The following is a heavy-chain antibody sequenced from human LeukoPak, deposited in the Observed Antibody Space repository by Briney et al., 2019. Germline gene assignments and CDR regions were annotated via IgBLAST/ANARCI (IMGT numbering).Heavy chain of an antibody. CDR1: GYTFTGYY. J-gene: IGHJ4*02. V-gene: IGHV1-2*06. CDR3: ARDPYYYDSSGYYYGLHY. Sequence: GASVKVSCKASGYTFTGYYMHWVRQAPGQGLEWMGQINPNSGGTNYAQKFQGRVTMTRDTSISTAYMELSRLRSDDTAVYYCARDPYYYDSSGYYYGLHYWGQGTLVTVSS. D-gene: IGHD3-22*01. CDR2: INPNSGGT.